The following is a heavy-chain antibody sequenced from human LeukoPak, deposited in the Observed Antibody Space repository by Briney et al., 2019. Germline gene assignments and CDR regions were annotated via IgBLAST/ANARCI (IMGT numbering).Heavy chain of an antibody. CDR1: GRSISSSSYY. D-gene: IGHD2-2*01. Sequence: NPSETLSLTCTVSGRSISSSSYYWGWIRQPPGKGLEWIGSIYYSGSTYYNPSLKSRVTISVDTSKNQFSLKLSSVTAADTAVYYCARQTSGICSSISYSLNWFDPWGQGTLVTVSS. V-gene: IGHV4-39*01. J-gene: IGHJ5*02. CDR2: IYYSGST. CDR3: ARQTSGICSSISYSLNWFDP.